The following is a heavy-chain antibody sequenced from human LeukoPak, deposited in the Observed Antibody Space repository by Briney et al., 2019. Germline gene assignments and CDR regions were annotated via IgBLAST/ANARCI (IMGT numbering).Heavy chain of an antibody. D-gene: IGHD3-3*01. CDR3: ARDRIDFWSGYSKGGVYYYYYMDV. J-gene: IGHJ6*03. CDR2: IIPIFGTA. V-gene: IGHV1-69*01. Sequence: ASVKVSCRASGGTFSSYAISWVRQAPGQGLEWMGGIIPIFGTANYAQKFQGRVTITADESTSTAYMELSSLRSEDTAVYYCARDRIDFWSGYSKGGVYYYYYMDVWGKGTTVTVSS. CDR1: GGTFSSYA.